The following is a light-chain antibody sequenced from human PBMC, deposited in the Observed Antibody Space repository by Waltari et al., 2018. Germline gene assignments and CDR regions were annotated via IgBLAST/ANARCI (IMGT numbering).Light chain of an antibody. CDR2: INT. V-gene: IGLV1-44*01. Sequence: QSALTQPPSASGTPGQTVTMLCSGGNSTIGSNGVNWYQQVPGPAPKLPIYINTYRPSGVPDRFSGSKSGTSASLAISGLQSDDEGDYYCATWDDRLTGVVFGGGTQVTVL. CDR3: ATWDDRLTGVV. J-gene: IGLJ2*01. CDR1: NSTIGSNG.